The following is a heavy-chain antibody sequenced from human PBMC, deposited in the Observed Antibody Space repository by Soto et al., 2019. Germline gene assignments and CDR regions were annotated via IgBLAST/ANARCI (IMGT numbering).Heavy chain of an antibody. D-gene: IGHD2-21*01. J-gene: IGHJ4*02. CDR1: GGSISSSTPYY. V-gene: IGHV4-39*01. CDR3: ARLSYCYSDGCIFDF. Sequence: PSETLSLTCIVSGGSISSSTPYYWAWIRQPPGKGLEWIGSINYRGTAYYTTSLTSRLTMSVDTSKNQFSLSVNSVTAADTAVYYCARLSYCYSDGCIFDFWAQGNLVTVSS. CDR2: INYRGTA.